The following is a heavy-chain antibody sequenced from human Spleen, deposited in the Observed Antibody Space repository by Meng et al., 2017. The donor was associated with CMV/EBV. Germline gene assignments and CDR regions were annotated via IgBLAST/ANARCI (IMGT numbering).Heavy chain of an antibody. CDR2: IFDDGTNT. V-gene: IGHV3-23*03. J-gene: IGHJ6*02. D-gene: IGHD3-22*01. CDR3: AKLTLGYLDV. CDR1: GFSITQFA. Sequence: GGSLRLSCAASGFSITQFAMSWVRQTPGKGLEWVSVIFDDGTNTYYTDSVRGRFTLPIDESKNTLYLQMNSLRAEDRAVYYCAKLTLGYLDVWGHGTTVTVSS.